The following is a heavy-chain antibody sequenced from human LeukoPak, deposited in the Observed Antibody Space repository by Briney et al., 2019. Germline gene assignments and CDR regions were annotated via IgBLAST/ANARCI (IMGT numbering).Heavy chain of an antibody. J-gene: IGHJ4*02. CDR2: IHYNGNT. D-gene: IGHD7-27*01. V-gene: IGHV4-39*02. CDR3: ARDTPLGCFDY. CDR1: GGSFSSSSYY. Sequence: SETLSLTCTVSGGSFSSSSYYWGWVRQPPGKGLEWIGSIHYNGNTYYNPSLKSRVTISEDTPKNQFSVKLSSVTAADTAVYYCARDTPLGCFDYWGQGTLVTVSS.